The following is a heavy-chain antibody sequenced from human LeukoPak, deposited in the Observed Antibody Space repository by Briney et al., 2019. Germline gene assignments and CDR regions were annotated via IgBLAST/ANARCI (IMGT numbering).Heavy chain of an antibody. CDR1: GFSLTTSGIR. Sequence: SGPALVNPTQTLTLTCTFSGFSLTTSGIRVSWIRQPPGKALEWLAHIDRDDDKFYSTSLKTRLTLSKDTSKNQVVLTMTNMDPVDTATYYCARLYGDFYFDYWGQGTLVTVSS. CDR2: IDRDDDK. D-gene: IGHD4-17*01. J-gene: IGHJ4*02. CDR3: ARLYGDFYFDY. V-gene: IGHV2-70*04.